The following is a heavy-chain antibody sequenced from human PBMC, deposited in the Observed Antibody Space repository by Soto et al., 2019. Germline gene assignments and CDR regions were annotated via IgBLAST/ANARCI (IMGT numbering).Heavy chain of an antibody. Sequence: QGQLVQSGGEVKKPGASVKVPCKASGYTFARFGISWVRLAPGQGLEWMGWINPYNNDTKLAQKFQGRVIMTTDTATSPAYMELRTLRSDDKAIYYCARDNIYVWRGFYSGYYGMDVWGQGTTVTVSS. CDR2: INPYNNDT. CDR3: ARDNIYVWRGFYSGYYGMDV. V-gene: IGHV1-18*01. J-gene: IGHJ6*02. CDR1: GYTFARFG. D-gene: IGHD3-3*01.